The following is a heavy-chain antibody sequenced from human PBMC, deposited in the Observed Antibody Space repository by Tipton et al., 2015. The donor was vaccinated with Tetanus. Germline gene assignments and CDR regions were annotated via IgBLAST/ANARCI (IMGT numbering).Heavy chain of an antibody. CDR3: AKGGSPTFGVIISPNYFDS. CDR2: TTADGREK. Sequence: QLVQSGGGVVQPGRSLRLSCAASGFTFSQYGMHWVRQAPGKGLEWVAVTTADGREKHYAESVKGRFSVSRDNSRSTLYLQMNSLRPEDTAVYYCAKGGSPTFGVIISPNYFDSWGRGTLVTVSS. V-gene: IGHV3-30*18. D-gene: IGHD3-3*01. CDR1: GFTFSQYG. J-gene: IGHJ4*02.